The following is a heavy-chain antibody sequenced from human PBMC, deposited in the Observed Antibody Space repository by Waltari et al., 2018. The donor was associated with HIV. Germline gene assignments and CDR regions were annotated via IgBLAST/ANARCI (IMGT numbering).Heavy chain of an antibody. CDR2: ISSSSSTI. D-gene: IGHD3-22*01. CDR3: ARDGGRVYDSSGYYYGGNFDY. J-gene: IGHJ4*02. Sequence: GGGLVQPGGSLRLSCAASGFTFSSYSMNWVRQAPGKGLEWVSYISSSSSTIYYADSVKGRFTISRDNAKNSLYLQMNSLRDEDTAVYYCARDGGRVYDSSGYYYGGNFDYWGQGTLVTVSS. V-gene: IGHV3-48*02. CDR1: GFTFSSYS.